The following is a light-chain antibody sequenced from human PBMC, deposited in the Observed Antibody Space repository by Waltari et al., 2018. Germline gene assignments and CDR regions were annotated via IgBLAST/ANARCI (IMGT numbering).Light chain of an antibody. J-gene: IGLJ3*02. CDR1: SSDVGGYNS. CDR3: SSYADSDNLV. V-gene: IGLV2-8*01. Sequence: HSALTQPPSASGSPGQSVTISCTGTSSDVGGYNSASWYQQHPGKAPKLMIYEVTKRSSGVPDRFSGSKSGNMASLTVSGLQADDEADYYCSSYADSDNLVFGGGTKLTVL. CDR2: EVT.